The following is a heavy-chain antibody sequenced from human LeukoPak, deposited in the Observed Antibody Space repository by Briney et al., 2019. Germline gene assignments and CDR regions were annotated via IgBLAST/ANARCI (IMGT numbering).Heavy chain of an antibody. V-gene: IGHV4-59*08. CDR3: ARQAVAGTDYFDY. D-gene: IGHD6-19*01. CDR1: GGSISSYY. Sequence: PSETLSLTCTVSGGSISSYYWSWIRQPPGKGLEWIGYIYYSGNTNYNPSLKSRVTISVDTSKNQFSLKLSSVTAADTAVYYCARQAVAGTDYFDYWGQGTLVTVSS. J-gene: IGHJ4*02. CDR2: IYYSGNT.